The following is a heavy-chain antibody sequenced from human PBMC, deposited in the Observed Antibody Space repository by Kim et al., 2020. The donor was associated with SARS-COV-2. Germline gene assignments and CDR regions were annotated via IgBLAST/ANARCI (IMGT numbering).Heavy chain of an antibody. D-gene: IGHD3-10*01. J-gene: IGHJ4*02. CDR3: ARVPLRTMVRGVLDY. Sequence: PSLKSRVTISVDKSKNQFSLKLSSVTAADTAVYYCARVPLRTMVRGVLDYWGQGTLVTVSS. V-gene: IGHV4-4*02.